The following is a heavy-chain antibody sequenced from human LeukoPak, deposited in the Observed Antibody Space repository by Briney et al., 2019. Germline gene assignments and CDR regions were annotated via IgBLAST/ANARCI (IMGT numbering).Heavy chain of an antibody. CDR2: IRYDGSNK. CDR3: AKDHHIVVVIAIPLDFDY. V-gene: IGHV3-30*02. Sequence: PGGSLRLSCAASGFTFSSYGMHWVRQAPGKGLEWVAFIRYDGSNKYYADSVKGRFTISRDNSKNTLYLQMNSLRAEDTAVYYCAKDHHIVVVIAIPLDFDYWGQGTLVTVSS. J-gene: IGHJ4*02. CDR1: GFTFSSYG. D-gene: IGHD2-21*01.